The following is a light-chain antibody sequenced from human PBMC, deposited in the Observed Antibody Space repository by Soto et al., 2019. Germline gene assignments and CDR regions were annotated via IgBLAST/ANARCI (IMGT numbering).Light chain of an antibody. CDR1: QSISSF. CDR3: QQSYTTPMYT. Sequence: DIQMTQSPSSLSASVGDRVTITCRASQSISSFLNWYQQKPGKAPKLLIYFASNLESGVPSRFSASGAGTDFTLTSSSLQPEDFATYYCQQSYTTPMYTFGQGTKLEIK. V-gene: IGKV1-39*01. CDR2: FAS. J-gene: IGKJ2*01.